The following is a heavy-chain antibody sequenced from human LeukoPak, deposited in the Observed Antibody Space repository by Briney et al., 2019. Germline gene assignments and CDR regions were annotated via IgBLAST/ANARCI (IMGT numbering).Heavy chain of an antibody. V-gene: IGHV3-66*01. D-gene: IGHD5-12*01. Sequence: GGSLRLSCAASGFTFSSYAMSWVRQAPGKGLEWVSVIYSGGSTYYADSVKGRFTISRDNSKNTLYLQMNSLRAEDTAVYYCARGRRGYDEDWFDPWGQGTLVTVSS. J-gene: IGHJ5*02. CDR3: ARGRRGYDEDWFDP. CDR1: GFTFSSYA. CDR2: IYSGGST.